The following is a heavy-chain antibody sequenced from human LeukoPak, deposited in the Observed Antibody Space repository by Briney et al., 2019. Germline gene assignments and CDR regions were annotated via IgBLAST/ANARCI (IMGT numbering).Heavy chain of an antibody. J-gene: IGHJ1*01. V-gene: IGHV3-23*01. CDR1: GFTFSSYA. CDR2: ISGSGGDT. D-gene: IGHD1-7*01. CDR3: AKAHDDWNYVYFRH. Sequence: GGSLRLSCAASGFTFSSYAMSWVRRDPGKGLEWVSGISGSGGDTNYADTVKGRFTISRDNFKNALYLQMNSLRAEDTAVYYCAKAHDDWNYVYFRHWGQGTLVTVSS.